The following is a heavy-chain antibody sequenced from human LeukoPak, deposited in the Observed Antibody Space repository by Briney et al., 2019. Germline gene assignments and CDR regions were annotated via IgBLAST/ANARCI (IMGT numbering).Heavy chain of an antibody. CDR2: ISGCGGST. V-gene: IGHV3-23*01. D-gene: IGHD6-19*01. J-gene: IGHJ4*02. CDR3: AKGWGATVAGTSVYFDY. CDR1: GFTFSSYA. Sequence: GGSLRLSCAASGFTFSSYAMSWVRQAPGKGLEWVSAISGCGGSTYYADSVKGRFTISRDNSKNTLYLQMNSLRAEDTAVYYCAKGWGATVAGTSVYFDYWGQGTLVTVSS.